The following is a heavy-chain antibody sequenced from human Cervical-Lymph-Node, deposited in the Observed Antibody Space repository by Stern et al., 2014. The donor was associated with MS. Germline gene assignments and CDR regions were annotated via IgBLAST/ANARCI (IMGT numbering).Heavy chain of an antibody. V-gene: IGHV3-30-3*01. D-gene: IGHD2-15*01. Sequence: QVQLVESGGGVVQPGRSLRLSCAPSGFTFSNYAMHWVRQAPGKGLEWVAFLSTDGTKEYYADSVKGRFSISRDNSNNTLYLQMTSLRTDDTAVYFCARERGYCSGGRCYPYYFDYWGQGTLVTVSS. CDR3: ARERGYCSGGRCYPYYFDY. CDR1: GFTFSNYA. CDR2: LSTDGTKE. J-gene: IGHJ4*02.